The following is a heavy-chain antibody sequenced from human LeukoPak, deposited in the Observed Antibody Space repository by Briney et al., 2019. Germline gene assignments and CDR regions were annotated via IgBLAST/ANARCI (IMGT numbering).Heavy chain of an antibody. V-gene: IGHV1-3*01. Sequence: GASVKVSCKDSGYTFTSYAMHWVRQAPGQRLEWMGWINAGNGNTKYSQKFQGRVTITRDTSASTAYMELSSLRSEDTAVYYCARDMWHYGSGSWGLPGNWFDPWGQGTLVTVSS. J-gene: IGHJ5*02. CDR1: GYTFTSYA. D-gene: IGHD3-10*01. CDR3: ARDMWHYGSGSWGLPGNWFDP. CDR2: INAGNGNT.